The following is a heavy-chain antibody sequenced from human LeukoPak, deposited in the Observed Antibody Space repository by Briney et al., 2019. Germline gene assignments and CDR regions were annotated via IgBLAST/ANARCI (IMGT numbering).Heavy chain of an antibody. CDR2: IKQDGSEK. CDR1: GFTFSSYW. D-gene: IGHD3-10*01. CDR3: AKVNGEFYYYYYMDV. V-gene: IGHV3-7*01. Sequence: GGSLRLSCAASGFTFSSYWMSWVRQAPGKGLEWVANIKQDGSEKYYVDSVKGRFTISRDNAKNSLYLQMNSLRAEDTAVYYCAKVNGEFYYYYYMDVWGKGTTVTISS. J-gene: IGHJ6*03.